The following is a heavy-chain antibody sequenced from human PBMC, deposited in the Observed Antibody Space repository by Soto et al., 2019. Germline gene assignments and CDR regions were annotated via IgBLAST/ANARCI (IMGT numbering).Heavy chain of an antibody. CDR1: GDSFSSYY. J-gene: IGHJ6*02. V-gene: IGHV4-59*01. CDR3: ARGIEGWYQGRYYYGMDV. CDR2: IFYTGST. D-gene: IGHD6-19*01. Sequence: SETLSLTCTVSGDSFSSYYWSWIRQPPGKGLEWIGYIFYTGSTNYNPSLKSRVTISVDTSKNQFSLKLSSVTAADTAVYYCARGIEGWYQGRYYYGMDVWGQGTTVTVSS.